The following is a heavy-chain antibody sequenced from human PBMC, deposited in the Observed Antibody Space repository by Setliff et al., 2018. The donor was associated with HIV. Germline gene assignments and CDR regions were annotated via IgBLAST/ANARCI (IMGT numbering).Heavy chain of an antibody. CDR2: IYYGST. D-gene: IGHD3-22*01. V-gene: IGHV4-59*08. CDR3: ARGNWYYDSSGYYD. J-gene: IGHJ4*02. Sequence: SETLSLTCTVSGDSISSYYWNWIRQPPGKALEWIGYIYYGSTHYNPSFEGRVTILVDTSKNQFSLKLNSVTAADTAVYYCARGNWYYDSSGYYDWGQGTLVTVSS. CDR1: GDSISSYY.